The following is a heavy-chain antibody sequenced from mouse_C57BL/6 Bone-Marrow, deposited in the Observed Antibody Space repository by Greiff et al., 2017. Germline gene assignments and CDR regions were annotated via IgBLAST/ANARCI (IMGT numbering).Heavy chain of an antibody. D-gene: IGHD2-1*01. Sequence: QVQLQQPGAELVRPGSSVKLSCKASGYTFTSYWMHWVKQRPIQGLEWIGNIDPSDSETHYNQKFKDKATLTVDKSSSTAYMQLSSLTSEDSAVYYCAVGVTGHYWYFDVWGTGTTVTVSS. CDR2: IDPSDSET. CDR3: AVGVTGHYWYFDV. CDR1: GYTFTSYW. J-gene: IGHJ1*03. V-gene: IGHV1-52*01.